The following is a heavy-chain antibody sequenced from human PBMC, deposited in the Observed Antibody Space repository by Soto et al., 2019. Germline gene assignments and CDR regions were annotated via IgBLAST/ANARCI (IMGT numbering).Heavy chain of an antibody. V-gene: IGHV1-58*02. J-gene: IGHJ4*02. CDR1: GYTFTKYY. CDR2: IVVGSGKT. D-gene: IGHD3-10*01. CDR3: AADTLQKAV. Sequence: SVKVSCKASGYTFTKYYMHWVRQARGQRLEWIGWIVVGSGKTNYAQKFQDRVAITRDTSTGTSYLEMTGLTSADTAAYYCAADTLQKAVWGQGTLVTVSS.